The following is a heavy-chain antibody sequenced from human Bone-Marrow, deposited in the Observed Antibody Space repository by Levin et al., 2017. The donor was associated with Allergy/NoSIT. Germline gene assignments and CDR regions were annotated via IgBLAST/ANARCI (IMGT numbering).Heavy chain of an antibody. V-gene: IGHV3-73*01. D-gene: IGHD3-22*01. CDR3: ARLQYYYDSLAYYKFDY. J-gene: IGHJ4*02. CDR2: IRSKTNNYAT. Sequence: GGSLRLSCTASGFSFTDSQMHWVRQAPGKGLEWLGHIRSKTNNYATAYASSVKGRFTISRDDSTNTAYLQMNSLKTEDTAVYYCARLQYYYDSLAYYKFDYWGQGTLVSVSS. CDR1: GFSFTDSQ.